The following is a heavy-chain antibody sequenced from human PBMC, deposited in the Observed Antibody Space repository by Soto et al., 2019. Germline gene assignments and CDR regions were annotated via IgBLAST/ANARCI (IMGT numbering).Heavy chain of an antibody. Sequence: GESLKISCKGSGYNYDTYWIAWVRQMPGKGLEWMGIIFPRDSDTRYRPSFQGQVTISADRSTTTAYLQWYSLKASDTAMYYCARSYYDSSGYYYDMDYWGQGTLVTVSS. CDR1: GYNYDTYW. D-gene: IGHD3-22*01. CDR2: IFPRDSDT. V-gene: IGHV5-51*01. CDR3: ARSYYDSSGYYYDMDY. J-gene: IGHJ4*02.